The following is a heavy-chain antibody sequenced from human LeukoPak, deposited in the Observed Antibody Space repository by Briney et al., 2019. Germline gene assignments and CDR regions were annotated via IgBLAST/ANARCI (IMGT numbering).Heavy chain of an antibody. D-gene: IGHD2-2*01. Sequence: SVKVSCKASGGTFSSYAISWVRQAPGQGLEWMGGIIPIFGTANYAQKLQGRVTITADESTSTAYMELRSLRSEDPAVYYCAESHCSSTSCYSDTYYYYYMDVWGKGTTVTISS. CDR2: IIPIFGTA. V-gene: IGHV1-69*13. CDR3: AESHCSSTSCYSDTYYYYYMDV. CDR1: GGTFSSYA. J-gene: IGHJ6*03.